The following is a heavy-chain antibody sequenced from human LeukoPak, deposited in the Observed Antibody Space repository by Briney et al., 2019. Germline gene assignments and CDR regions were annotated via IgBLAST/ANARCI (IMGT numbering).Heavy chain of an antibody. CDR2: VSTFSRYT. Sequence: GGSLRLSCAASRFTFSSYTMNWVRQAPGKGLEWVSYVSTFSRYTNYADSVKGRFTISRDNAKNSLYLQMNSLRAEDTAVYYCARGHISAAGNFDYWGQGTLVTVSS. CDR1: RFTFSSYT. J-gene: IGHJ4*02. V-gene: IGHV3-21*05. D-gene: IGHD6-13*01. CDR3: ARGHISAAGNFDY.